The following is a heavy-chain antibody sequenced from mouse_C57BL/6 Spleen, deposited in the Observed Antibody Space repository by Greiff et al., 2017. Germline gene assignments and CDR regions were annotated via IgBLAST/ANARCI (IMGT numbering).Heavy chain of an antibody. CDR2: IYPRSGNT. V-gene: IGHV1-81*01. Sequence: VQLQQSGAELARPGASVKLSCKASGYTFTSYGISWVKQRTGQGLEWIGEIYPRSGNTYYNAKFKGKATLTADKSSSTAYMELRSLTSEDSAVYFCVYGNYETGFAYWGQGTLVTVSA. J-gene: IGHJ3*01. D-gene: IGHD2-1*01. CDR1: GYTFTSYG. CDR3: VYGNYETGFAY.